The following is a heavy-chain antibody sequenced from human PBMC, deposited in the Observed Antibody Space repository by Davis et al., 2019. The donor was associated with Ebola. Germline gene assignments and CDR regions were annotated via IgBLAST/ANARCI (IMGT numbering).Heavy chain of an antibody. CDR1: GYSISSGYY. V-gene: IGHV4-38-2*02. Sequence: ETLSLTCTVSGYSISSGYYWGWIRQPPGKGLEWIGSIYHSGSTYYNPSLKSRVTISVDTSKNQFSLKLSSVTAADTAVYYCARAVQLRGSLYYFDYWGQGTLVTVSS. CDR2: IYHSGST. CDR3: ARAVQLRGSLYYFDY. D-gene: IGHD1-26*01. J-gene: IGHJ4*02.